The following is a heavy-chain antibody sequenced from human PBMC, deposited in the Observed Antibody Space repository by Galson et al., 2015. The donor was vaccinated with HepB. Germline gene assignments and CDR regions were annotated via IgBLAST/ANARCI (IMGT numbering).Heavy chain of an antibody. CDR3: ARAPSAIVVRYFDV. CDR1: GFTVSSNY. D-gene: IGHD3-22*01. Sequence: SLRLSCAASGFTVSSNYMSWVRQAPGKGLEWVSVIYSGGSTYYADSVKGRFTISRDNSKNTLYLQMNSLRAEDTAVYFCARAPSAIVVRYFDVWGRGTLVTVSS. CDR2: IYSGGST. V-gene: IGHV3-53*01. J-gene: IGHJ2*01.